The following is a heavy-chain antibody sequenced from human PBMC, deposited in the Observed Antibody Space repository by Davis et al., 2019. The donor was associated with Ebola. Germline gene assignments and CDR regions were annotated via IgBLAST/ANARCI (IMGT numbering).Heavy chain of an antibody. J-gene: IGHJ4*02. CDR3: AKASSSWYLYQTLDFDY. CDR2: IPYDASNQ. Sequence: GESLKISCAASGFTFNYYGMHWVRQAPGKGLEWLAFIPYDASNQYYADSVKGRFFISRDNSKNTLYLQMNSLRAEDTAVYYCAKASSSWYLYQTLDFDYWGQGTLVTVSS. V-gene: IGHV3-30*02. CDR1: GFTFNYYG. D-gene: IGHD6-13*01.